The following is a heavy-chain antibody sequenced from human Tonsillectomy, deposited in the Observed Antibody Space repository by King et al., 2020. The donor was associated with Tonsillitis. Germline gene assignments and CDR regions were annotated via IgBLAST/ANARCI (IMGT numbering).Heavy chain of an antibody. J-gene: IGHJ4*02. CDR3: ARVRHNSSPFDY. D-gene: IGHD6-6*01. CDR2: ISYDGSNQ. V-gene: IGHV3-30*04. Sequence: VQLVESGGGVVPPGRSLRLSCAASGFTFSSYAMHWVRQAPGKGLEWVALISYDGSNQYFADSVQGRFTISRDNSKNTLFLQMNSLRTEDTAVYYCARVRHNSSPFDYWGQGTLVTVSS. CDR1: GFTFSSYA.